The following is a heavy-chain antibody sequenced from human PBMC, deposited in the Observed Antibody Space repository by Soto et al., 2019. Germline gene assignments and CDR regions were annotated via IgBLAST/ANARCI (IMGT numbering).Heavy chain of an antibody. J-gene: IGHJ3*02. Sequence: ASVKVFCKASGYTFTGYYMHWVRQAPGQGLEWMGWINPNSGGTNYAQKFQGWVTMTRDTSISTAYMELSRLRSDDTAVYYCARDPTHCSGGSCYGGAFDIWGQGTMVTVSS. CDR1: GYTFTGYY. CDR2: INPNSGGT. V-gene: IGHV1-2*04. D-gene: IGHD2-15*01. CDR3: ARDPTHCSGGSCYGGAFDI.